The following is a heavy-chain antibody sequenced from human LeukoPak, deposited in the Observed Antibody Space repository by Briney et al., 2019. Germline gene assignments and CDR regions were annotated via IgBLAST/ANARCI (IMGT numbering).Heavy chain of an antibody. Sequence: GGSLRLSCAASGFTFSSYAMSSVRQAPGKGLEWVSTISNSDYSTYYADSVKGRFTMSRANSENTLYLQMNSLKTEDTAVYYCTSGLSVRRSNNTPVDYWGQGTLVTVSS. V-gene: IGHV3-23*01. CDR2: ISNSDYST. CDR1: GFTFSSYA. J-gene: IGHJ4*02. D-gene: IGHD1-1*01. CDR3: TSGLSVRRSNNTPVDY.